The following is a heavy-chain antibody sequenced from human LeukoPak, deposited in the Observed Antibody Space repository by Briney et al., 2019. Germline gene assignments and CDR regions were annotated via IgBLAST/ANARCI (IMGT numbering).Heavy chain of an antibody. Sequence: GGSLRLSCAASGFTFSSYGMHWVRQAPGKGLEWVAVIWSDGSNKYYADTVKGRFTISRDNSKNSLYLQMNSLRAEDTAVYYCARTGVVAATVDYWGQGTLVTVSS. D-gene: IGHD2-15*01. CDR2: IWSDGSNK. CDR3: ARTGVVAATVDY. J-gene: IGHJ4*02. V-gene: IGHV3-33*01. CDR1: GFTFSSYG.